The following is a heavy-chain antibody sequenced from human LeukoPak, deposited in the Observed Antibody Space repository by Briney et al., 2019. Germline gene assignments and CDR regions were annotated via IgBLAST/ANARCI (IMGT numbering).Heavy chain of an antibody. V-gene: IGHV6-1*01. Sequence: SQTLSLTCAISGDSVSSNSAAWNWIRQSPPRGLEWLGRTYYRSKWYNDYAVSVKSRITINPDTSKNQFSLQLNSVTPEDTAVYYCARDPGYSYGPHFDYWGQGTLVTVSS. J-gene: IGHJ4*02. CDR3: ARDPGYSYGPHFDY. CDR2: TYYRSKWYN. CDR1: GDSVSSNSAA. D-gene: IGHD5-18*01.